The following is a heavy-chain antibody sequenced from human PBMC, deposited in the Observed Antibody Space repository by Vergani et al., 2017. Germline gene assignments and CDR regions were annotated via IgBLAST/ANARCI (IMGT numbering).Heavy chain of an antibody. CDR2: INARYPST. Sequence: EVQLLQSGGGVIQPGGSVRLSCAASGFTFSACPMTWVRPAPGKGLEWVSVINARYPSTYYADSVKGRFTISRDNSKTMLYLQMNGLRAEDTAVYYCARLSYDSTPYLQGGYDCWGQGTLVSVSS. J-gene: IGHJ4*02. D-gene: IGHD2-15*01. CDR3: ARLSYDSTPYLQGGYDC. V-gene: IGHV3-23*01. CDR1: GFTFSACP.